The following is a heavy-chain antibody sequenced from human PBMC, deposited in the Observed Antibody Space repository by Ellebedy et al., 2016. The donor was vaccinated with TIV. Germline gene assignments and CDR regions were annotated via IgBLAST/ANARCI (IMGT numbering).Heavy chain of an antibody. D-gene: IGHD5-12*01. J-gene: IGHJ4*02. V-gene: IGHV4-38-2*02. CDR2: IYHSGST. CDR1: GGSISSGYY. Sequence: GSLRLXXTVSGGSISSGYYWGWIRQPPGKGLEWIGSIYHSGSTYYNPSLKSRVTISVDTSKNQFSLKLSSVTAADTAVYYCANLLFSGYGVPEYWGQGHLVTVSS. CDR3: ANLLFSGYGVPEY.